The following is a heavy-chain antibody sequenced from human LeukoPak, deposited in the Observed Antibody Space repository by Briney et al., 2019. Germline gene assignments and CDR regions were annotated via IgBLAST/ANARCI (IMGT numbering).Heavy chain of an antibody. CDR2: ISWNSGSI. Sequence: PGGSLRLSCAASGFTFDDYAMHWVRQAPGKGLEWVSGISWNSGSIGYADSVKGRFTISRDNAKNSLYLQMNSLRAEDTALYYCAKGELTYYDFWSGSGDAFDIWGQGTMVTVSS. D-gene: IGHD3-3*01. V-gene: IGHV3-9*01. J-gene: IGHJ3*02. CDR1: GFTFDDYA. CDR3: AKGELTYYDFWSGSGDAFDI.